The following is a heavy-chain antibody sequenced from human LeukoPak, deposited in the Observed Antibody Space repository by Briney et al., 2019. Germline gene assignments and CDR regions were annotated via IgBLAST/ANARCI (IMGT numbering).Heavy chain of an antibody. CDR2: ISSSSSTI. V-gene: IGHV3-48*04. J-gene: IGHJ4*02. Sequence: PGGSLRLSCAASGFTFSSYSMNWVRQAPGKGLEWVSYISSSSSTIYYADSVKGRFTISRDNAKNSLYLQMNSLRAEDTAVYYCARDGQKVDIVVVTQRLRAFDYWGQGTLVTVSS. CDR1: GFTFSSYS. D-gene: IGHD2-21*02. CDR3: ARDGQKVDIVVVTQRLRAFDY.